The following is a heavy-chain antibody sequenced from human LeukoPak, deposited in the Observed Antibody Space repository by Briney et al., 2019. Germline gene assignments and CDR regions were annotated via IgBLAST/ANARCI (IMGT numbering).Heavy chain of an antibody. V-gene: IGHV4-34*01. Sequence: SETLSLTCAVYGGSFSGYYWSWIRQPPGKGLEWIGEINHSGSTNYNPSLKSRVTISVDTSKNQFSLKLSSVTAADTAVYYCARETPTGPFDYWGQGTLVTVSS. CDR1: GGSFSGYY. J-gene: IGHJ4*02. CDR3: ARETPTGPFDY. CDR2: INHSGST. D-gene: IGHD3-10*01.